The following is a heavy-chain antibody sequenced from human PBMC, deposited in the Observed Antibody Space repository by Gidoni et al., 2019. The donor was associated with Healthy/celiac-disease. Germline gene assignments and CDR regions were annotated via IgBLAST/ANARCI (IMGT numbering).Heavy chain of an antibody. D-gene: IGHD6-19*01. V-gene: IGHV1-3*01. CDR2: INAGNGNT. J-gene: IGHJ4*02. Sequence: QVQLVQSGAEVTKPGASVQVSCQASGYTFTSYAMHWVRQAPGQRLEWMGWINAGNGNTKYSQKFQGRVTITRDTSASTAYMELSSLRSEDTAVYYCARDFIDSSGLGYWGQGTLVTVSS. CDR1: GYTFTSYA. CDR3: ARDFIDSSGLGY.